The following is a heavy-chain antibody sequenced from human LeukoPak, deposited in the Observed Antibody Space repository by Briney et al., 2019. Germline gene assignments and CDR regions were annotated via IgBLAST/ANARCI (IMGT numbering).Heavy chain of an antibody. CDR3: ASEEIY. J-gene: IGHJ4*02. Sequence: GGSLRLSCAASGFTFSSYSMNWVRQAPGKGLEWVANIKQDGSEKYYVDSVKGRFTISRDNAKNSLYLQMNSLRAEDTAVYYCASEEIYWGQGTLVTVSS. D-gene: IGHD5-24*01. CDR1: GFTFSSYS. V-gene: IGHV3-7*01. CDR2: IKQDGSEK.